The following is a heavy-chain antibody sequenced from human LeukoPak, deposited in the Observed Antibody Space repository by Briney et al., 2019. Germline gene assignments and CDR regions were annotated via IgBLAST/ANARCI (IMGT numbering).Heavy chain of an antibody. V-gene: IGHV6-1*01. J-gene: IGHJ6*03. CDR1: GDSVSSNSAA. CDR3: ARSTTVTTGPHYYYYYMDG. D-gene: IGHD4-17*01. CDR2: TYYRSKWYN. Sequence: SQTLSRTCAISGDSVSSNSAAWNWIRQSPSRGLEWLGRTYYRSKWYNDYAVSVKSRITINPDTSKNQFSLQLNSVTPEDTAVYYCARSTTVTTGPHYYYYYMDGRVKGTTVTVSS.